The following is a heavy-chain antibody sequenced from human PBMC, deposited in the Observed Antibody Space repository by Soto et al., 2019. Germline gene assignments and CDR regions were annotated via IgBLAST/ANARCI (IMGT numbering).Heavy chain of an antibody. CDR1: GGTFSSYA. D-gene: IGHD6-6*01. CDR3: ASSIAEGGDYYYYYGMDV. V-gene: IGHV1-69*06. Sequence: VQSGAEVKKPGSSVKVSCXXXGGTFSSYAISWVRQAXGQGXXXMGGIIPIFGTANYAQKFQGRVTITADKSTSTAYMELSSLRSEDTAVYYCASSIAEGGDYYYYYGMDVWGQGTTVTVSS. CDR2: IIPIFGTA. J-gene: IGHJ6*02.